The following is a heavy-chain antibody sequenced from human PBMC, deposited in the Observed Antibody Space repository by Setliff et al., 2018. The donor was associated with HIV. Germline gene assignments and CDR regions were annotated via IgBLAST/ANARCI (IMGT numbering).Heavy chain of an antibody. CDR1: GGSISSSSYY. CDR2: IYYSGRT. D-gene: IGHD3-10*01. CDR3: ARDRGNADYYYGMDV. J-gene: IGHJ6*02. V-gene: IGHV4-39*07. Sequence: PSETLSLTCTVSGGSISSSSYYWGWIRQPPGKGLEWIGSIYYSGRTYYNSSLKSRVTLSVDTSKNQFSLKLRSVTAADTAVYYCARDRGNADYYYGMDVWGQGTTVTVSS.